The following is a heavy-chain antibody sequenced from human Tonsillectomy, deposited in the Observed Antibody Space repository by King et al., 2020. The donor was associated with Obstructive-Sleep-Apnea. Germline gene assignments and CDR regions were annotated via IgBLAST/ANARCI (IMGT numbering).Heavy chain of an antibody. CDR2: ISVSGGDT. CDR1: GFTFCGYA. V-gene: IGHV3-23*04. D-gene: IGHD3-10*01. CDR3: AKATMFIMVRGVPDY. J-gene: IGHJ4*02. Sequence: VQLVESGGGLVQPGGSLRLSCSASGFTFCGYAMSWVRQAPGEGLEWGSAISVSGGDTYYADSVKGRFTISRDNSKNTLYLPMNSLRAEDTAVYYCAKATMFIMVRGVPDYWGQGTLLTVSS.